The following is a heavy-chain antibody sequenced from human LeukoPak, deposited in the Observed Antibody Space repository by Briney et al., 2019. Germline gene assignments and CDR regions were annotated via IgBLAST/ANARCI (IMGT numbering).Heavy chain of an antibody. Sequence: PGGSLRLSCAASGFTFSSYSMNWVRQAPGKGLGWVSSISSSSSYIYYADSVKGRFTISRDNAKNSLYLQMNSLRAEDTAVYYCAREGLLTSPNNAFDVWGQGTMVTVSS. CDR3: AREGLLTSPNNAFDV. CDR2: ISSSSSYI. V-gene: IGHV3-21*01. CDR1: GFTFSSYS. J-gene: IGHJ3*01. D-gene: IGHD3-16*01.